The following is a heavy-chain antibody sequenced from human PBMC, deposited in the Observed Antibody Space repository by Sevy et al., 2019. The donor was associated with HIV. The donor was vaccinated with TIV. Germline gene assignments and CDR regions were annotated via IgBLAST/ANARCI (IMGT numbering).Heavy chain of an antibody. V-gene: IGHV3-30*02. Sequence: GGSLRLSCAASEFTFNFHGTHWVRQAPGKGLEWVAFIWHDGSNKYMADSVKGRFTISRDNSKNTLFLQMNSLTVEDTAVYYCARETDNSARWLDPWGQGTLVTVSS. J-gene: IGHJ5*02. D-gene: IGHD4-4*01. CDR2: IWHDGSNK. CDR3: ARETDNSARWLDP. CDR1: EFTFNFHG.